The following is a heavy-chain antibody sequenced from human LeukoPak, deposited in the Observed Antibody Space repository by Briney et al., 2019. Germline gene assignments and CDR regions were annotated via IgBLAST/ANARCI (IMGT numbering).Heavy chain of an antibody. J-gene: IGHJ4*02. CDR3: ARDSIAAAFDY. V-gene: IGHV3-21*01. D-gene: IGHD6-13*01. CDR2: ISSSSSYI. CDR1: GFTFSSYS. Sequence: GGSLRLSCAASGFTFSSYSMNWVRQAPRKGLEWVSSISSSSSYIYYADSVKGRFTISRDNAKNSLYLQMNSLRAEDTAVYYCARDSIAAAFDYWGQGTLVTVSS.